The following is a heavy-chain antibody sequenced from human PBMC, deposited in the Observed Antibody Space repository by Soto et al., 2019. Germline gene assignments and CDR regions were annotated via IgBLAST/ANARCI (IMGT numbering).Heavy chain of an antibody. J-gene: IGHJ3*02. D-gene: IGHD2-21*01. CDR1: GFTFSSYS. CDR2: ISSSSSYI. CDR3: ARSGSGDDGPDAFDI. V-gene: IGHV3-21*01. Sequence: GGSLRLSCAASGFTFSSYSMNWVRQAPGKGLEWVSSISSSSSYIYYADSVKGRFTISRDNAKNSLYLQMNSLRAEDTAVYYCARSGSGDDGPDAFDIWGQGTMVTVSS.